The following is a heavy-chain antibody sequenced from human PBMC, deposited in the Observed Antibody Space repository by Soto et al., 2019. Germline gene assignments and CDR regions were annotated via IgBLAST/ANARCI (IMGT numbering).Heavy chain of an antibody. Sequence: GGSLRLSCAASGFTFSSYEMNWVRQAPGKGLEWVSYISSSGSTIYYADSVKGRFTISRDNAKNSLYLQMNSLRAEDTAVYYCARAKAGFDHRFDYWGQGTLVTVSS. J-gene: IGHJ4*02. CDR3: ARAKAGFDHRFDY. CDR2: ISSSGSTI. D-gene: IGHD3-9*01. V-gene: IGHV3-48*03. CDR1: GFTFSSYE.